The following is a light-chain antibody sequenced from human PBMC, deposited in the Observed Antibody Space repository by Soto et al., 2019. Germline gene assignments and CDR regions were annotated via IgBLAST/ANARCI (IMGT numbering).Light chain of an antibody. CDR1: QNIRNY. CDR2: AAS. V-gene: IGKV1-39*01. J-gene: IGKJ1*01. CDR3: QQSYSSPWT. Sequence: DIQITQSPSSLSASVRDSATITCRASQNIRNYLNWYQQIPGRAPKIHIYAASSLQSGVPSRFSGGGSGTDFTLTITSLQPEDFATYYCQQSYSSPWTFGQGTKGISN.